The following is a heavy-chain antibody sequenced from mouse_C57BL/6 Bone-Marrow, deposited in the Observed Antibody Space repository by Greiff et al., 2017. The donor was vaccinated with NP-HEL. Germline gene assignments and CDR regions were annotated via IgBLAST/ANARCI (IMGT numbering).Heavy chain of an antibody. D-gene: IGHD4-1*01. J-gene: IGHJ3*01. CDR3: AREGAGTFAY. V-gene: IGHV1-81*01. CDR1: GYTFTSSG. Sequence: QVQLKQSGAELARPGASVKLSCKASGYTFTSSGISWVKQRTGQGLEWIGEIFPRSGNTYYNETFKGKATLTADKSSSTAYMELRSLTSEDSAVYFCAREGAGTFAYWGQGTLVTVSA. CDR2: IFPRSGNT.